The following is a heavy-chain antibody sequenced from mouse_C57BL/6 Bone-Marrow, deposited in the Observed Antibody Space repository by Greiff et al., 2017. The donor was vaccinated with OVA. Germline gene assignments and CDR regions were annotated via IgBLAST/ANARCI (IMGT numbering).Heavy chain of an antibody. CDR3: ARDQNLLWYPYWYFDV. Sequence: EVQRVESGGGLVKPGGSLKLSCAASGFTFSSYAMSWVRQTPEKRLEWVATISDGGSYTYYPDNVKGRFTISRDNAKNHLYLQMSHLKSEDTAMYYCARDQNLLWYPYWYFDVWGTGTTVTVSS. J-gene: IGHJ1*03. V-gene: IGHV5-4*01. CDR1: GFTFSSYA. CDR2: ISDGGSYT. D-gene: IGHD2-1*01.